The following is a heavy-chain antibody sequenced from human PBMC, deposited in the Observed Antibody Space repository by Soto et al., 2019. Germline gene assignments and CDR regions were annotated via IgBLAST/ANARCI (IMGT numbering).Heavy chain of an antibody. Sequence: GGSLRLSCAGSGFSFSEYAMHWVRQAPGKGLDWVAVVSYEGSKQYYADSVRGRFTISRDNSKNELYLQMDSLRPEDTAVYYCAKIRGVFDYWGQGTLVTVSS. V-gene: IGHV3-30-3*02. CDR2: VSYEGSKQ. CDR3: AKIRGVFDY. CDR1: GFSFSEYA. J-gene: IGHJ4*02. D-gene: IGHD3-10*01.